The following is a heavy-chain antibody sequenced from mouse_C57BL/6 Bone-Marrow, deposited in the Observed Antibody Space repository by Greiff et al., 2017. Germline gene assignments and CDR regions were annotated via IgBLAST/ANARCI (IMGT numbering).Heavy chain of an antibody. CDR2: IYPRSGNT. CDR1: GYTFTSYG. D-gene: IGHD3-2*02. J-gene: IGHJ4*01. Sequence: QVQLQQSGAELARPGASVKLSCKASGYTFTSYGISWVKQRTGQGLEWIGEIYPRSGNTYYNEKFKGKATLTADKSSSTAYIELRSLTSEDSAVYFCARRASSGYDYAMDYWGQGTSVTVSS. CDR3: ARRASSGYDYAMDY. V-gene: IGHV1-81*01.